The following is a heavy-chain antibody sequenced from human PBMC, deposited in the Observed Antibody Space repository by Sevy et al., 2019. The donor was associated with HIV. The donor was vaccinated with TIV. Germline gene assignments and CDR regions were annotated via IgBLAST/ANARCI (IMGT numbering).Heavy chain of an antibody. Sequence: GGSLRLSCAASGFTVSSNYMSWVRQAPGKGLEWVPVIYSGGSTYYADSVKGRFTISRDNSKNTLYLQMNSLRAEDTAVYYCARDCSSTSCPGSDAFDIWGQGTMVTVSS. J-gene: IGHJ3*02. CDR2: IYSGGST. D-gene: IGHD2-2*01. CDR3: ARDCSSTSCPGSDAFDI. CDR1: GFTVSSNY. V-gene: IGHV3-66*02.